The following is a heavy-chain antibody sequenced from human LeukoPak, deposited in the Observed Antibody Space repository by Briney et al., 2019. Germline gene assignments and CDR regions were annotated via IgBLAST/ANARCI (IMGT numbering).Heavy chain of an antibody. J-gene: IGHJ4*02. CDR2: ISAYNGNT. Sequence: ASVKVSCKASGYTFTSYGIIWVRQAPGQGLEWMGWISAYNGNTNYAQKLQGRVTMTTDTSTSTAYMELRSLRSDDTAVYYCARGWLGWPIHPYYFDYWGQGTLVTVSS. V-gene: IGHV1-18*01. CDR1: GYTFTSYG. D-gene: IGHD6-19*01. CDR3: ARGWLGWPIHPYYFDY.